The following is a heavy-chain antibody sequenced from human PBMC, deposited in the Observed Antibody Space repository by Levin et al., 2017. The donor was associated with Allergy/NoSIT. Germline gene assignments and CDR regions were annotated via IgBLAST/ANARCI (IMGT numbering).Heavy chain of an antibody. Sequence: GGSLRLSCAASGFTFGNAWMNWVRQAPGKGLEWVGRIKSKTDGGTTDYASPVKGRFTISRDDSKNTLYLQMNSLKTEDTAVYYCTGSSFGGPTAYYYYGMDVWGQGTTVVVSS. J-gene: IGHJ6*02. D-gene: IGHD3-16*01. CDR2: IKSKTDGGTT. CDR1: GFTFGNAW. CDR3: TGSSFGGPTAYYYYGMDV. V-gene: IGHV3-15*01.